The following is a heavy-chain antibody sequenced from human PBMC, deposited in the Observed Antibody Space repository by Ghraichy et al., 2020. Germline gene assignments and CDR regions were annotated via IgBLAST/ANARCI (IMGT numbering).Heavy chain of an antibody. V-gene: IGHV6-1*01. Sequence: SQTLSLTCAISWDRVFRNDVAWNWIKQSPSRGLEWLGRTFYPSKSTNYYALFVESRITINLDTYKNQFFLQLNSVTPENTAIYYCARGRHSGLDSWGKGTLVTFSS. J-gene: IGHJ4*02. CDR3: ARGRHSGLDS. CDR1: WDRVFRNDVA. D-gene: IGHD1-26*01. CDR2: TFYPSKSTN.